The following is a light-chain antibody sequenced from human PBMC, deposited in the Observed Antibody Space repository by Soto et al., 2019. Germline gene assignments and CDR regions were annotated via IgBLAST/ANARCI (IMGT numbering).Light chain of an antibody. CDR2: DAS. J-gene: IGKJ1*01. CDR1: QSIGRF. Sequence: DIQMTQSPSTLSASVGDRVTITCRASQSIGRFLAWYQHQPGKAPKLLIYDASTLESGVPSRFSGTGSGTEITLTISTMQPDDFASYYRHQYSSYRTFGQGTK. CDR3: HQYSSYRT. V-gene: IGKV1-5*01.